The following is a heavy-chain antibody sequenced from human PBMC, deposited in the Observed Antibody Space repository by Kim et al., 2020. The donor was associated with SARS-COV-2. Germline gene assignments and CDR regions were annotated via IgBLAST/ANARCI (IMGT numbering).Heavy chain of an antibody. J-gene: IGHJ6*02. CDR2: INHSGSA. CDR1: GGSFSDYN. Sequence: SETLSLTCAVYGGSFSDYNWSWIRQPPGKGLEWIGEINHSGSANVSPSLKSRVTISVDTSKSQFSLSLKSMTATDTAVYYCARGRAGVVPAPVLGLGPFYDYYAMDVWGRGPPVAVPS. D-gene: IGHD2-2*01. V-gene: IGHV4-34*01. CDR3: ARGRAGVVPAPVLGLGPFYDYYAMDV.